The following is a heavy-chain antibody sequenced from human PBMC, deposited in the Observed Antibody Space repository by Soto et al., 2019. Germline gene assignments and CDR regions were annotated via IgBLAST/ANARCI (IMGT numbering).Heavy chain of an antibody. CDR1: GDSVSSSSYY. CDR2: IYYSGST. J-gene: IGHJ4*02. V-gene: IGHV4-61*01. D-gene: IGHD5-18*01. Sequence: QVQLQESGPGLVKPSETLSLTCTVSGDSVSSSSYYWSWIRQPPGKGLEWIGYIYYSGSTNYNPSLKSRVTISVDTSKNQLSLKLSSVTAADTAVYYCACAAEKLLIQPKFDSWGQGTLVTVSS. CDR3: ACAAEKLLIQPKFDS.